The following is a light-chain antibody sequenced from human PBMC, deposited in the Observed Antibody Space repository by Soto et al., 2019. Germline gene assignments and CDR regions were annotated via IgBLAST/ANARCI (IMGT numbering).Light chain of an antibody. Sequence: EIVLTQSPGALSLSPGERATLSCRASPSVSSDYLAWFQQKPGQAPRLLIFGASNRDTGIPDRFSGSGSGTDFTLTISRLEPEDFAMYYCQQYGSSPGTFGQGTKVEVK. CDR3: QQYGSSPGT. CDR2: GAS. CDR1: PSVSSDY. V-gene: IGKV3-20*01. J-gene: IGKJ1*01.